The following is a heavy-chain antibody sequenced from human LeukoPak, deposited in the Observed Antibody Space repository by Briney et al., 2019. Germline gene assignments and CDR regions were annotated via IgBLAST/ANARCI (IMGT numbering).Heavy chain of an antibody. CDR2: INAGNGNT. V-gene: IGHV1-3*01. Sequence: ASVKVSCKASGYTFTSYAMHWVRQAPGQRLEWMGWINAGNGNTKYSQKFQGRVTITRDTSASTAYMELSSLRSEDTAVYYCARGVVPAAMRESWFDPWGQGTLVTVSS. D-gene: IGHD2-2*01. CDR1: GYTFTSYA. CDR3: ARGVVPAAMRESWFDP. J-gene: IGHJ5*02.